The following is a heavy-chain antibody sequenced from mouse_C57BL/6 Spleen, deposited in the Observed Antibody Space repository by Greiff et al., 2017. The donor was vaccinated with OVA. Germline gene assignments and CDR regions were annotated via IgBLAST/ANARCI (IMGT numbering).Heavy chain of an antibody. CDR2: IRSKSSNYAT. CDR3: VRVPNWDEDYAMDY. Sequence: EVQLVESGGGLVQPKGSLKLSCAASGFTFNTYAMHWVRQAPGKGLEWVARIRSKSSNYATYYADSVKDRFTISRDDSQSMLYLQMNNLKTEDTAMYYGVRVPNWDEDYAMDYWGQGTSVTVSS. V-gene: IGHV10-3*01. J-gene: IGHJ4*01. D-gene: IGHD4-1*01. CDR1: GFTFNTYA.